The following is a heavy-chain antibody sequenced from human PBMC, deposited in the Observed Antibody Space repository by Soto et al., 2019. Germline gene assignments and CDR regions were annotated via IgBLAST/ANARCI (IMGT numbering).Heavy chain of an antibody. Sequence: SETLSLTCTVSGGSISSGDYYWSWIRQPPGKGLEWIGYIYYSGSTYYNPSLKSRVTISVDTSKNQFSLKLSSVTAADTAVYYCARGEITTVRGVIRVLGFDYWGQGTLVTVSS. CDR2: IYYSGST. CDR3: ARGEITTVRGVIRVLGFDY. J-gene: IGHJ4*02. D-gene: IGHD3-10*01. CDR1: GGSISSGDYY. V-gene: IGHV4-30-4*01.